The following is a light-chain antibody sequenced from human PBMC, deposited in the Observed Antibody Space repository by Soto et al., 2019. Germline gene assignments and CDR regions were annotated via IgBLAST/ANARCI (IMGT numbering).Light chain of an antibody. Sequence: QSVLTQPASVSGSPGQSITISCTGTSSDVGGYKYVSWYQQYPGKAPKLMMYDVSNRPSGVSNRFSGSKSGNTASLTISGLQAEDEADYYCSSYTGSSPCVFXTGTKVTVL. CDR1: SSDVGGYKY. CDR3: SSYTGSSPCV. V-gene: IGLV2-14*01. J-gene: IGLJ1*01. CDR2: DVS.